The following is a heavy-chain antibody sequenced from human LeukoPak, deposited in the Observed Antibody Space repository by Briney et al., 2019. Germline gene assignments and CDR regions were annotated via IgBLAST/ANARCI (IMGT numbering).Heavy chain of an antibody. V-gene: IGHV3-23*01. D-gene: IGHD6-19*01. J-gene: IGHJ4*02. Sequence: PGGSLRLSCAASGFTFSSYAMSWVRQAPGKGLEWVSAISGSGGSTYYADSVKGRFTISRDNSKNTLYLQMNSLRAEDTAVYYCARTYSSGWSSFDYWGQGTLVTVSS. CDR2: ISGSGGST. CDR3: ARTYSSGWSSFDY. CDR1: GFTFSSYA.